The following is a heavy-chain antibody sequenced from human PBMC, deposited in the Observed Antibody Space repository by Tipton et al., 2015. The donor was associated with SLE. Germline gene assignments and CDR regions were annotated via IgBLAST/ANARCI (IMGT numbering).Heavy chain of an antibody. CDR3: ARVLGSRYCTNGVCTSPYYFYYYMDV. CDR1: GGSINNYY. J-gene: IGHJ6*03. Sequence: TLSLTCSVSGGSINNYYWIWIRQPPGKGLEYIGYIHYSGHTNYNPSLKSRVAISIDTSKNQFSLNLSSVTAADTALYYCARVLGSRYCTNGVCTSPYYFYYYMDVWGRGTSVTVSS. V-gene: IGHV4-59*01. CDR2: IHYSGHT. D-gene: IGHD2-8*01.